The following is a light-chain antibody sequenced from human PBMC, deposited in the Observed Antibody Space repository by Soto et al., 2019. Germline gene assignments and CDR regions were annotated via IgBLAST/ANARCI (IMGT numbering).Light chain of an antibody. V-gene: IGKV1-33*01. Sequence: DIQMTQSPSTLSASXXXRXXMXCRASQSISSWLAWFQQKPGKAPNLLIYDTSNLETGVPSRFSGSGSGTDFTFTISSLQPEDIATYYCQQYDNLVTFGGGTKVDIK. CDR3: QQYDNLVT. J-gene: IGKJ4*01. CDR2: DTS. CDR1: QSISSW.